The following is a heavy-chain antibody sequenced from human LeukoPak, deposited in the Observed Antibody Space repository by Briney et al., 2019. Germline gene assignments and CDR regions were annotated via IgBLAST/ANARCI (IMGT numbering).Heavy chain of an antibody. CDR2: IYSSGST. Sequence: SETLSLTCTVSGGSISSGSYYWSWIRLPAGKGLELIGRIYSSGSTNYNPSLKSRVTISVDTPKNQFSLKLSSVTAADTAVYYCARDRGFMVRGSMRGYDDYYYYMDVWGKGTTVTISS. D-gene: IGHD3-10*01. CDR3: ARDRGFMVRGSMRGYDDYYYYMDV. V-gene: IGHV4-61*02. CDR1: GGSISSGSYY. J-gene: IGHJ6*03.